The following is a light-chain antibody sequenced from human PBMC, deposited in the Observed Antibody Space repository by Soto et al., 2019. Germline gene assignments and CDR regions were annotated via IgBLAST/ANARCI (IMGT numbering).Light chain of an antibody. CDR1: QTIYSN. J-gene: IGKJ1*01. CDR2: RAS. Sequence: EIVLTQSPATLSASPGERATLSCRAGQTIYSNVAWYQQRPGQAPRLLIYRASTRATGVPARFSGSGSGTEFTLTISGLQSEDFALYYCQQYQNLWTFGQGTKVDIK. V-gene: IGKV3-15*01. CDR3: QQYQNLWT.